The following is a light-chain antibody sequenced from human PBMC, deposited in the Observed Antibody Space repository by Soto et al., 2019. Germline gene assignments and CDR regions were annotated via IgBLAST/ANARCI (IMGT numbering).Light chain of an antibody. V-gene: IGKV2-28*01. J-gene: IGKJ1*01. CDR1: HSLLHSNGNNY. Sequence: AMTTSLPSLHVTTGEPASISCRSPHSLLHSNGNNYLDWYLQKPGQSPQLLIYLGSNRASGVPDRFSGSGSGTDFTLKISRVEAEDVGVYYCMETLQTPLTFGQGTKVDIK. CDR2: LGS. CDR3: METLQTPLT.